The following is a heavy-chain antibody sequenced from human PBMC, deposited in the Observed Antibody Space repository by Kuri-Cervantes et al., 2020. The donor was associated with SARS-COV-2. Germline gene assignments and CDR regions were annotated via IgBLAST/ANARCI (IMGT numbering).Heavy chain of an antibody. CDR3: AKERGYGYGFDI. D-gene: IGHD3-10*01. Sequence: GGSLRLSCAASGFTFSSYSMNWVRQAPGKGLEWVSSISSSSSYIYYADSVKGRFTISRDNAKNSLFLQMNSLRAEDMAMYYCAKERGYGYGFDIWGQGTTVTVSS. CDR2: ISSSSSYI. J-gene: IGHJ3*02. V-gene: IGHV3-21*04. CDR1: GFTFSSYS.